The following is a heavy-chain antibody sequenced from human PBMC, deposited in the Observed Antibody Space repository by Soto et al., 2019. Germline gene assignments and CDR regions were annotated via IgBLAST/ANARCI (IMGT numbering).Heavy chain of an antibody. CDR1: GGSIAGSY. J-gene: IGHJ3*02. Sequence: SETLSLTCAAGGGSIAGSYRRRIRQAPCKGLEWIGYIYYSGSTNYNPSLKSRATISVDTSKNQFSLKLSSVTAADTAVYYCARGQASYDFWSGYYTLVAFDIWGQGTMVT. CDR2: IYYSGST. V-gene: IGHV4-59*01. D-gene: IGHD3-3*01. CDR3: ARGQASYDFWSGYYTLVAFDI.